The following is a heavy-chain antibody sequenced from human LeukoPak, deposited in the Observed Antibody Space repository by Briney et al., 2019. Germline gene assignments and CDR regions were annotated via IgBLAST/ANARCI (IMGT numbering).Heavy chain of an antibody. Sequence: SETLSLTCAVYGGSFSGYYWSWIRQPPGKGLEWIGEINHSGSTNYNPSLKSRVTISVDTSKNQFSLKLSSVTAADTAVYYCARRIFAVGRGGSSWYTYHYYYMDVWGKGTTVTISS. CDR2: INHSGST. CDR1: GGSFSGYY. CDR3: ARRIFAVGRGGSSWYTYHYYYMDV. V-gene: IGHV4-34*01. D-gene: IGHD6-13*01. J-gene: IGHJ6*03.